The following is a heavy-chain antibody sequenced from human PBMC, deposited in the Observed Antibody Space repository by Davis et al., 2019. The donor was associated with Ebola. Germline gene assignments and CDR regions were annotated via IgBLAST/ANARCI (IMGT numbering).Heavy chain of an antibody. V-gene: IGHV3-21*01. CDR3: ARGPSTGNPFSY. Sequence: GESLKISCAASGFTFSSYSMNWVRQAPGKGLEWVSSISSSSSYIYYADSVKGRFTISRDNAKNSLYLQMNSLRAEDTAVYYCARGPSTGNPFSYWGQGTLVTVSS. D-gene: IGHD4-23*01. CDR2: ISSSSSYI. CDR1: GFTFSSYS. J-gene: IGHJ4*02.